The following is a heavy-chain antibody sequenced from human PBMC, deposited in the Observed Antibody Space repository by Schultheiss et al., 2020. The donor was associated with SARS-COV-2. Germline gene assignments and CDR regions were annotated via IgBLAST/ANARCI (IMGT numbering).Heavy chain of an antibody. CDR3: AKVNSSGWWGPSDY. V-gene: IGHV3-72*01. CDR2: IRDKTNSYTT. CDR1: GFTFNKYK. J-gene: IGHJ4*02. D-gene: IGHD6-19*01. Sequence: GGSLRLSCAASGFTFNKYKMDWVRQAPGKGLQWVGRIRDKTNSYTTEYAASVKGRFTISRDDSQNSLYLQMNSLKTEDTAIYYCAKVNSSGWWGPSDYWGQGTLVTVSS.